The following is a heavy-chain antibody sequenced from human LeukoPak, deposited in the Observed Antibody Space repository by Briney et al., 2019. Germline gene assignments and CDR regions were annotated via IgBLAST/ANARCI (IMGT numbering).Heavy chain of an antibody. CDR1: GFTFSSYA. V-gene: IGHV3-23*01. J-gene: IGHJ4*02. Sequence: HSGGSLRLSCAASGFTFSSYAMSWVRQAPGKGLEWVSAISGSGGSTYYADSVKGRFTISRDTSKNTLYLQMNTLRAEDTAVYYCAKGPKMYYYDSSGYHFDYWGQGSLVTVSS. D-gene: IGHD3-22*01. CDR2: ISGSGGST. CDR3: AKGPKMYYYDSSGYHFDY.